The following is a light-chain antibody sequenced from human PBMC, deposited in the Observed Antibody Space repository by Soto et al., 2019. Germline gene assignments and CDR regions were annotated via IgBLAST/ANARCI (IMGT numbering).Light chain of an antibody. V-gene: IGKV1-9*01. CDR2: AAS. J-gene: IGKJ1*01. CDR1: QAISTY. Sequence: IQLTQSPSSLSASVGDRVTITCRASQAISTYLAWYQQSPGKAPKLLIYAASSLQRGVPSRFSGSGSGTDFTLIISSLQPEDFATYHCQQLNSYPVTFGQGTKVEVK. CDR3: QQLNSYPVT.